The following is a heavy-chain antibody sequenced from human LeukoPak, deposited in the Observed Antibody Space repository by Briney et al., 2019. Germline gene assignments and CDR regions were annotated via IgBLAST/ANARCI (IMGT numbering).Heavy chain of an antibody. CDR2: IIPIFGTA. CDR3: AVQTPIVVVPAAMFGCFDP. CDR1: GGTFSSYA. D-gene: IGHD2-2*01. V-gene: IGHV1-69*05. J-gene: IGHJ5*02. Sequence: SVKVSCKASGGTFSSYAISWVRQAPGQGLEWTGGIIPIFGTANYAQKFQGRVTITTDESTSTAYMELSSLRSEDTAVYYCAVQTPIVVVPAAMFGCFDPWGQGTLVTVSS.